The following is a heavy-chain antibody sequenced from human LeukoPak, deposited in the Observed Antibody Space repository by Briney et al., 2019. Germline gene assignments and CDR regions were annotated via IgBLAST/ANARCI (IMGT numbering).Heavy chain of an antibody. CDR2: IYTGNST. Sequence: GGSLRLSCAASGFTFNNYAMTWVRQPPGKGLEWVSLIYTGNSTYYADSVKGRFTISRDNSRNTLYLQMNSLRAEDTAIYYCASVRELLFFDYWGRGTLVTVSS. CDR1: GFTFNNYA. CDR3: ASVRELLFFDY. V-gene: IGHV3-66*01. D-gene: IGHD1-26*01. J-gene: IGHJ4*02.